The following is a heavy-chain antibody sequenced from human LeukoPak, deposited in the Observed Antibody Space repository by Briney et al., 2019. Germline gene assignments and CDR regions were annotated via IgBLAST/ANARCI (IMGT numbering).Heavy chain of an antibody. V-gene: IGHV5-51*01. J-gene: IGHJ4*02. CDR3: ARGSGSYHTAYMN. D-gene: IGHD1-26*01. CDR1: GYSFTSYR. Sequence: GESLKISCKGSGYSFTSYRIGWVRQMPGKGLEWMGIIYPGDSDTRYSPSFQGQVTISADKSISTAYLQWSSLKASDTAMYYCARGSGSYHTAYMNWGQGSLVTVSS. CDR2: IYPGDSDT.